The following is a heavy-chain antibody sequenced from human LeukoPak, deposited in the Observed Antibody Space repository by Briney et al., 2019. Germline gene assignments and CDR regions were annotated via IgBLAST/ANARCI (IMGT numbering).Heavy chain of an antibody. CDR2: IYYSGST. Sequence: KASETLSLTCTVSGYSISSGYYWGWIRQPPGKGLEWIGSIYYSGSTYYNPSLKSRVTISVDTSKNQFSLKLSSVTAADTAVYYCARTIFGVVINFDYWGQGTLVTVSS. V-gene: IGHV4-38-2*02. D-gene: IGHD3-3*01. CDR1: GYSISSGYY. CDR3: ARTIFGVVINFDY. J-gene: IGHJ4*02.